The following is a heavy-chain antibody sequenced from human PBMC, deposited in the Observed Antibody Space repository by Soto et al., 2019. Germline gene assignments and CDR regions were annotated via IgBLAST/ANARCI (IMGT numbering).Heavy chain of an antibody. D-gene: IGHD6-13*01. V-gene: IGHV3-23*01. CDR1: GFTFSSYA. J-gene: IGHJ6*02. CDR3: AKEMKAAATHFYYYYGMDV. Sequence: PGGSLRLSCAASGFTFSSYAMSWVRQAQGKGLEWVSAISGSGGSTYYADSVKGRFTISRDNSKNTLYLQMNSLRAEDTAVYYCAKEMKAAATHFYYYYGMDVWGQGTTVTVSS. CDR2: ISGSGGST.